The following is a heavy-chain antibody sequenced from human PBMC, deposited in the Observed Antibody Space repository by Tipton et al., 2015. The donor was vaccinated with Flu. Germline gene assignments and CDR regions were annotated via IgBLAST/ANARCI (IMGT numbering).Heavy chain of an antibody. J-gene: IGHJ4*02. Sequence: TLSLTCTVSGGSISSGSYYWSWIRQPAGKGLEWIGRIYTTGSTNYNPSLKSQVTISADTDKNKFSLELRSVTAADTAVYYCARIYYYGSGDYYLDSWGQGTLVTVSS. CDR2: IYTTGST. CDR3: ARIYYYGSGDYYLDS. V-gene: IGHV4-61*02. D-gene: IGHD3-10*01. CDR1: GGSISSGSYY.